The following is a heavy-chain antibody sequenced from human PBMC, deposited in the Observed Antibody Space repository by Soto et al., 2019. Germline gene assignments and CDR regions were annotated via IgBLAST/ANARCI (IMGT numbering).Heavy chain of an antibody. D-gene: IGHD6-6*01. CDR1: GYTFTSYG. J-gene: IGHJ6*02. Sequence: ASVKVSCKASGYTFTSYGISWVRQAPGQGLEWMGLISAYNGNTNYAQKLQRRVTMTTDTSTSTAYMELRSLRSDDTAVYYCARVHSSFYYYYGMDVWGQGTTVTISS. CDR3: ARVHSSFYYYYGMDV. V-gene: IGHV1-18*01. CDR2: ISAYNGNT.